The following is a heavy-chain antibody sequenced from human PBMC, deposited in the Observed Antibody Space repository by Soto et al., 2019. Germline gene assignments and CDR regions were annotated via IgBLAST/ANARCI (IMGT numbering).Heavy chain of an antibody. CDR1: GYPFDHFY. J-gene: IGHJ4*02. Sequence: ASVPVSCKASGYPFDHFYITWVRVAPGQGLEWMGAISPHNFNTNYAQKFRGRVTLTTEKSTNTAYMDLRSLTSDDTAVYYCARDEGGYDILTGYYKAHHFDGWGQGVPVTVSS. D-gene: IGHD3-9*01. CDR2: ISPHNFNT. V-gene: IGHV1-18*01. CDR3: ARDEGGYDILTGYYKAHHFDG.